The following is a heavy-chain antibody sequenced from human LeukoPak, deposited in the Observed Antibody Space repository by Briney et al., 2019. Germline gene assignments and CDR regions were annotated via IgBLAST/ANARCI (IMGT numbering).Heavy chain of an antibody. Sequence: PSETLSLTCTVSGDSISGYYWSWIRQPPGKGLEWIGYIYTSGSTNYNPSLKSRVTISVDTSKNQFSLKMSSVTAADTAVYYCARQVVYYYYYMDVWGKGTTVTVSS. J-gene: IGHJ6*03. CDR3: ARQVVYYYYYMDV. V-gene: IGHV4-4*09. D-gene: IGHD2-15*01. CDR2: IYTSGST. CDR1: GDSISGYY.